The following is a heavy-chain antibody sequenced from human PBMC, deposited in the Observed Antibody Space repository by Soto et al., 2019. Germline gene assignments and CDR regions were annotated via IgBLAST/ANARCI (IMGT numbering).Heavy chain of an antibody. CDR2: ISSGRSYI. CDR1: GFTFSSYS. CDR3: ARDHYDSSGFYNIFFYYYGLDV. V-gene: IGHV3-21*01. Sequence: EVQLVESGGGLVKAGGSLRLSCSASGFTFSSYSMNWVRQAPGKGLEWVSSISSGRSYIYYADSVKGRFTISRDNAKNSLYLQMNSLRAEDTAVYYCARDHYDSSGFYNIFFYYYGLDVWGPWTTVTVS. J-gene: IGHJ6*02. D-gene: IGHD3-22*01.